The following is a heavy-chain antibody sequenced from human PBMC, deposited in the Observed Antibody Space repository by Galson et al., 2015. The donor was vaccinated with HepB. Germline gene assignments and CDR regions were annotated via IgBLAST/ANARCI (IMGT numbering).Heavy chain of an antibody. V-gene: IGHV3-9*01. D-gene: IGHD2-8*02. CDR1: GFTFDDYA. CDR3: AKEGYCTGGVCSWRSMDYYYYYMDV. J-gene: IGHJ6*03. Sequence: SLRLSCAASGFTFDDYAMHWVRQAPGKGLEWVSGISWNSGSIGYADSVKGRFTISRDNAKNSLYLQMNSLRAEDTALYYCAKEGYCTGGVCSWRSMDYYYYYMDVWGKGTTVTVSS. CDR2: ISWNSGSI.